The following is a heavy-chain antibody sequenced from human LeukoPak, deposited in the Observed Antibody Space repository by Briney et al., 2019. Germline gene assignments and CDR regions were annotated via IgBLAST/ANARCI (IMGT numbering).Heavy chain of an antibody. Sequence: SETLSLTCTVSGGSISSYYWSWIRQPPGKGLEWIGYIYYSGSTNYNPSLKSRVTISVDTSKNQFCLKLSSVTAADTAVYYCARQYSYGYPYYFDYWGQGTLVTVSS. CDR1: GGSISSYY. J-gene: IGHJ4*02. V-gene: IGHV4-59*08. CDR2: IYYSGST. CDR3: ARQYSYGYPYYFDY. D-gene: IGHD5-18*01.